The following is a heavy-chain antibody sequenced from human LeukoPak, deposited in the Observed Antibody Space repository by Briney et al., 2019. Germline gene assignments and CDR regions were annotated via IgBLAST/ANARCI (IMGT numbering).Heavy chain of an antibody. Sequence: SETLSLTCTVSGGSVSSSNYYWGWIRQPPGKGLEWIGSIYHSGITYYNPSLKSRTTISVDTSNNQFSLKLSSVTAADTAVYYCARLLVGAAVFWGQGTLVTVSS. J-gene: IGHJ4*02. CDR3: ARLLVGAAVF. CDR1: GGSVSSSNYY. CDR2: IYHSGIT. V-gene: IGHV4-39*01. D-gene: IGHD1-26*01.